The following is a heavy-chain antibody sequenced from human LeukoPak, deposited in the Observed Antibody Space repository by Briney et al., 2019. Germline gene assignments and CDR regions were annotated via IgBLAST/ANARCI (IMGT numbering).Heavy chain of an antibody. CDR1: GGSISSGSYY. V-gene: IGHV4-61*01. CDR3: ARGSEDRSGYSFDY. J-gene: IGHJ4*02. CDR2: MYYSGST. D-gene: IGHD3-22*01. Sequence: SETLSLTCTVSGGSISSGSYYWSWIRQPPGKGLEWIGYMYYSGSTNYNPSLRSRVTILVDTSKNQFSLKLSSVTAADTAVYYCARGSEDRSGYSFDYWGQGILVTVSS.